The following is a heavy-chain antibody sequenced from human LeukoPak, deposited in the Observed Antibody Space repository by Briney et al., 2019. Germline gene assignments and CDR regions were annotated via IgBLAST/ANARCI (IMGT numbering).Heavy chain of an antibody. V-gene: IGHV4-30-2*01. Sequence: PSQTLSLTCAVSGGSLSSGRYSRSWIQPPPGKGLEWIGYINCSGSTYYNPRLKSRVTISVDRSKNQFPLKLSSVTAADTAVYYCARYITMVRGSITPSGFDYWGQGTLVTVSS. CDR1: GGSLSSGRYS. J-gene: IGHJ4*02. CDR2: INCSGST. CDR3: ARYITMVRGSITPSGFDY. D-gene: IGHD3-10*01.